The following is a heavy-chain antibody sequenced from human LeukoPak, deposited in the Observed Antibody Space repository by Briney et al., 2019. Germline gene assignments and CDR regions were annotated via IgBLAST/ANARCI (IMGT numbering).Heavy chain of an antibody. V-gene: IGHV3-30-3*01. CDR2: ISYDGSNK. J-gene: IGHJ3*02. Sequence: PGRSLRLSCAASGFTFSSYAMHWVRQAPGKGLEWVAVISYDGSNKYYADSVKGRFTISRDNSKNTLYLQMNSLRAEDTAVYYCARDVLGAAAAGTGAFDIWGQGTMVTVSS. CDR1: GFTFSSYA. D-gene: IGHD6-13*01. CDR3: ARDVLGAAAAGTGAFDI.